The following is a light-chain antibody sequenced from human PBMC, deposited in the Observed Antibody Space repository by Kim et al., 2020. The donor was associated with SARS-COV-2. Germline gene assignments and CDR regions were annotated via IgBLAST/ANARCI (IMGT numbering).Light chain of an antibody. Sequence: ASVKLTCTLSSGHSNYAIAWHQQQAEKGPRYLMKLNSDGSHSKGDGIPDRFSGSSSGAERYLTISSLQSEDEADYYCQTWGTGIRVFGGGTQLTVL. CDR1: SGHSNYA. CDR3: QTWGTGIRV. J-gene: IGLJ3*02. CDR2: LNSDGSH. V-gene: IGLV4-69*01.